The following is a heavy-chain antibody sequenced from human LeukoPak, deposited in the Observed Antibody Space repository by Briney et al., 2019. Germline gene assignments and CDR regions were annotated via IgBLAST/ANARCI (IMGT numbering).Heavy chain of an antibody. CDR1: GFTFSSYA. D-gene: IGHD2-8*02. J-gene: IGHJ4*02. CDR3: TTEWSSVLADYFDY. V-gene: IGHV3-15*01. CDR2: IKSKTDGGTT. Sequence: GRSLRLSCAASGFTFSSYAMSWVRQAPGKGLEWVGRIKSKTDGGTTDYAAPVKGRFTISRDDSKNTLYLRMNSLKTEDTAVYYCTTEWSSVLADYFDYWGQGTLVTVSS.